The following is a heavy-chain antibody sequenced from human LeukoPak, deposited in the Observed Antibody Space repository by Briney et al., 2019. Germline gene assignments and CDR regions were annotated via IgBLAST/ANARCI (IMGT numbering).Heavy chain of an antibody. CDR3: ARPDSSGYYYVGY. J-gene: IGHJ4*02. V-gene: IGHV4-59*01. Sequence: PSETLSLTCTVSGGSISSYYWSWIRQPPGKGLEWIGYIYYSGSTNYNPSLKSRVTISVDTSKNQFSLKLSSVTAADTAVYYCARPDSSGYYYVGYWGQGTLVTVSS. CDR2: IYYSGST. CDR1: GGSISSYY. D-gene: IGHD3-22*01.